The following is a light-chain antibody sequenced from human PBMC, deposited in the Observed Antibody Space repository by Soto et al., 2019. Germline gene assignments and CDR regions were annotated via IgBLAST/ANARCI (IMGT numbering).Light chain of an antibody. J-gene: IGKJ3*01. V-gene: IGKV1-9*01. CDR3: QQLNSFPIP. Sequence: IQLTQSPSSLSASVGDRVTISCRASQGIANFLAWYQQKPGKAPKLLIYGASTLQSGVPSRFSGSGSGRDFTLTISSLQPEDFATDYCQQLNSFPIPFGPGTKVDIK. CDR2: GAS. CDR1: QGIANF.